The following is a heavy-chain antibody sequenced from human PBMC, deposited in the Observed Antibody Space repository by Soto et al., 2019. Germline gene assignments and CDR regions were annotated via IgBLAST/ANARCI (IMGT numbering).Heavy chain of an antibody. CDR1: GYTFTSYG. CDR2: ISAYNGNT. J-gene: IGHJ4*02. CDR3: ARLKDQLLIVYYFDY. D-gene: IGHD2-2*01. V-gene: IGHV1-18*04. Sequence: VASVKVSCKASGYTFTSYGISWVRQAPGQGLEWMGWISAYNGNTNYAQKLQGRVTMTTDTSTSTAYMELRSLRSDDTAVYYCARLKDQLLIVYYFDYWGQGTLVTVSS.